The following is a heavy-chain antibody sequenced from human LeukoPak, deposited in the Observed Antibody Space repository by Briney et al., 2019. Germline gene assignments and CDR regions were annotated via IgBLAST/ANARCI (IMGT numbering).Heavy chain of an antibody. CDR3: ARAYYDFWSGYYDAFDI. CDR1: GGSFSGYY. J-gene: IGHJ3*02. V-gene: IGHV4-34*01. D-gene: IGHD3-3*01. CDR2: INHSGST. Sequence: PSETLSLTCAVYGGSFSGYYWSWIRQPPGKGLEWIGEINHSGSTNYNPSLKSRVTISVDTSKNQFSLKLSSETAADTAVYYCARAYYDFWSGYYDAFDIWGQGTMVTVSS.